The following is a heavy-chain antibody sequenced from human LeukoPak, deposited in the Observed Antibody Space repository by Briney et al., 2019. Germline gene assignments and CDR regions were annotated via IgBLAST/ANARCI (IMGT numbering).Heavy chain of an antibody. D-gene: IGHD6-19*01. J-gene: IGHJ4*02. CDR1: RFTFSSYA. CDR2: ISYDGSNK. V-gene: IGHV3-30*01. CDR3: ARAYSSGWYYFDY. Sequence: GRSLRLSCAASRFTFSSYAMHWVRQAPGKGLEWVAVISYDGSNKYYADSVKGRFTISRDNSKNTLYLQMNSLRAEDTAVYYCARAYSSGWYYFDYWGQGTLVTVSS.